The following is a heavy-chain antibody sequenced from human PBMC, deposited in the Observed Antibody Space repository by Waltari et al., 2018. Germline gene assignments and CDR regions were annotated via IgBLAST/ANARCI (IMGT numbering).Heavy chain of an antibody. V-gene: IGHV1-69*01. Sequence: QVQLVQSGAEVKKPGSSVKVSCKASGGTFSSYAISWVRQAPGQGLEWMGGIIPIFGTANYEQKFKGRVTITADESTSTAYMELSSLRSEDTAVYYCARPGETGATVVDAFDIWGQGTMVTVSS. CDR1: GGTFSSYA. CDR3: ARPGETGATVVDAFDI. CDR2: IIPIFGTA. D-gene: IGHD1-26*01. J-gene: IGHJ3*02.